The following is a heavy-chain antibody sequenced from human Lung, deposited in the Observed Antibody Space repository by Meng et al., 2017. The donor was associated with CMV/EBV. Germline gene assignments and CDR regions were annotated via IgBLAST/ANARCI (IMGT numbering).Heavy chain of an antibody. V-gene: IGHV1-18*04. J-gene: IGHJ5*02. Sequence: ASXXVSCKAYGYSFNSYIISWVRQAPGQGLEWMGWVNSYTGDTDYAQQFQERITMTTDTSTTTVYMELRSLRTDDTVAYYCARISMIRGIIITGWFDPWGQGXLVTVSS. CDR3: ARISMIRGIIITGWFDP. CDR2: VNSYTGDT. D-gene: IGHD3-10*01. CDR1: GYSFNSYI.